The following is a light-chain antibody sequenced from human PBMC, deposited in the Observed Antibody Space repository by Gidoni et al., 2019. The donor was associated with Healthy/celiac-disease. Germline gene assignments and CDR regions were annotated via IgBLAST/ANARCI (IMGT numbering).Light chain of an antibody. CDR1: SSNIGACYG. CDR3: QSYDSSLSGVV. J-gene: IGLJ2*01. CDR2: GNS. Sequence: QSVLTQPPSVSGAPGQRVTIPCTASSSNIGACYGVHWSQQLPGTAPKLLIYGNSNRPSGVPDRFSGSMSGTSASLAITGLQAEDEADYYCQSYDSSLSGVVFGGGTKLTVL. V-gene: IGLV1-40*01.